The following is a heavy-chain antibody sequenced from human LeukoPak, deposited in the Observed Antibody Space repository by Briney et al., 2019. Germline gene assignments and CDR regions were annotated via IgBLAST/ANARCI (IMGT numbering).Heavy chain of an antibody. CDR3: ARRVEGRGSYQNYAMDV. J-gene: IGHJ6*02. D-gene: IGHD2-2*01. CDR2: ISYDGGIK. V-gene: IGHV3-30-3*01. Sequence: GGSLRLSCAASGFTFSTHSMHWVRQAPGKGLEWVAIISYDGGIKYYADSVKGRFTIARDNSKNTLYLQMNSLRIEDTAVYYCARRVEGRGSYQNYAMDVWGQGATVTVSS. CDR1: GFTFSTHS.